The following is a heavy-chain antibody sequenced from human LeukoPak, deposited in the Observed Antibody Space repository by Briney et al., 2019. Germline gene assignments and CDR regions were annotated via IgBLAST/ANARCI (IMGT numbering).Heavy chain of an antibody. CDR1: GGTFSSYA. D-gene: IGHD3-22*01. CDR3: ARDYYYDNSAYYKAFDI. CDR2: IIPIFGTA. J-gene: IGHJ3*02. Sequence: ASVKVSCKASGGTFSSYAISWVRQAPGQGLEWMGGIIPIFGTANYAQKFQGRVTITTDESTSTAYMELSSLRSEDTAVYYCARDYYYDNSAYYKAFDIWGQGTMVTVSS. V-gene: IGHV1-69*05.